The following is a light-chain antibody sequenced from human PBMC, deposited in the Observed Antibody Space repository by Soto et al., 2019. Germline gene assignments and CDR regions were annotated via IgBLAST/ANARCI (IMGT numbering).Light chain of an antibody. Sequence: DIVMTQSPDSLAVSLGERATMNCKCSRSVLYKSNNKNHLAWYQQKPGQPPQLIIYWASTRESGVPERFSGSGSGTDFTLTISSLEPEDFAVYYCQQRSNWPRTFGQGTKVDIK. CDR3: QQRSNWPRT. CDR2: WAS. V-gene: IGKV4-1*01. J-gene: IGKJ1*01. CDR1: RSVLYKSNNKNH.